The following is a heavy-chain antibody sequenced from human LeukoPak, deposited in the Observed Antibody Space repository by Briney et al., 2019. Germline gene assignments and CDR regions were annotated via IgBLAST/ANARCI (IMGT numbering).Heavy chain of an antibody. J-gene: IGHJ5*02. Sequence: ASVKVSCKASGGTFSSYAISWVRQAPGQGLEWMGGIIPIFGTANYAQKFQGRVTITADESTSTAYMELSSLRSEDTAVYYCARGGGRPYSSGYNWFDPWGQGTLVTVSS. V-gene: IGHV1-69*01. CDR2: IIPIFGTA. CDR1: GGTFSSYA. CDR3: ARGGGRPYSSGYNWFDP. D-gene: IGHD6-19*01.